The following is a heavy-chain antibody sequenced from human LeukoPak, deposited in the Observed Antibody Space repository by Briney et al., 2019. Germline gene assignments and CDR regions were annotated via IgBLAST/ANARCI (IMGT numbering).Heavy chain of an antibody. J-gene: IGHJ4*02. CDR2: VYYSGST. CDR1: GGSISSSTTYY. CDR3: ARSREYFDSRGYYPLVDY. Sequence: SETLSLTCTVSGGSISSSTTYYWGWIRQPPGKGLEWIGSVYYSGSTYYNPSLKSRVTISVDTSKNQFSLKLRSVTAADTAVYYCARSREYFDSRGYYPLVDYWGQGTLVTVSS. V-gene: IGHV4-39*01. D-gene: IGHD3-22*01.